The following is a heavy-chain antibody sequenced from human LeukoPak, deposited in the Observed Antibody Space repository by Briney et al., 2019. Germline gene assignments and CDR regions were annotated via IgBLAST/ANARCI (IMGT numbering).Heavy chain of an antibody. CDR3: ARIGMENFYDL. J-gene: IGHJ5*02. Sequence: GGSLRLSCAASGFTFSGFSMHWIRQAPGRGLEYVSAINGNGDKTFYTDSVRGRFTIFRDNSKNALFLQMGSLRGEDTALYFCARIGMENFYDLWGQGTLVTVSS. V-gene: IGHV3-64*02. CDR2: INGNGDKT. CDR1: GFTFSGFS. D-gene: IGHD2/OR15-2a*01.